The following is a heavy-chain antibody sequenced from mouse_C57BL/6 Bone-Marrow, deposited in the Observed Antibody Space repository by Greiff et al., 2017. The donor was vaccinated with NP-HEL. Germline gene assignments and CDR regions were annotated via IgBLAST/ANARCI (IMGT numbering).Heavy chain of an antibody. CDR1: GYTFTSYG. CDR2: IYPRSGNT. J-gene: IGHJ3*01. Sequence: VQLVESGAELARPGASVKLSCKASGYTFTSYGISWVKQRTGQGLEWIGEIYPRSGNTYYNEKFKGKATLTADKSSSTAYMELRSLTSEDSAVYFCANYGNFSYWGQGTLVTVSA. CDR3: ANYGNFSY. V-gene: IGHV1-81*01. D-gene: IGHD2-1*01.